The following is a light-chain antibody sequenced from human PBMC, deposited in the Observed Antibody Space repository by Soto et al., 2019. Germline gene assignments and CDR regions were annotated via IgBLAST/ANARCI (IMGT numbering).Light chain of an antibody. CDR3: SSYSTSFFYV. CDR1: SSDVGGYNY. Sequence: QSALTQPASVSGSPGQSITLSCSGTSSDVGGYNYVSWYQQHPGKAPKLMIYEVSNRPSGISYRFSGSKSGSTASLTIYGLRDEDEADYYCSSYSTSFFYVFGTGTKLTVL. V-gene: IGLV2-14*01. J-gene: IGLJ1*01. CDR2: EVS.